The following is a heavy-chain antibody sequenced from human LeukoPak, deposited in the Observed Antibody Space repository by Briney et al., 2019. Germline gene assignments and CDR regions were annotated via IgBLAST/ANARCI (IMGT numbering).Heavy chain of an antibody. D-gene: IGHD3-22*01. CDR2: IFPGDSDT. CDR1: GYIFTSFW. CDR3: ARPRLVDYNDSGGYYIDS. V-gene: IGHV5-51*01. Sequence: KDGESLKISCKGSGYIFTSFWIGWVRQMPGKGLEWMGIIFPGDSDTRYSPSFQGQVTISADKSISTAYLQWTSLRASDTAIYYCARPRLVDYNDSGGYYIDSWGQGTLVTVSS. J-gene: IGHJ4*02.